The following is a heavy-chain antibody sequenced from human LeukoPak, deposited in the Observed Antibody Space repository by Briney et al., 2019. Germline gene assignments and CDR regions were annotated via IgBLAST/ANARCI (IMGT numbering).Heavy chain of an antibody. CDR2: IYYSGST. J-gene: IGHJ6*03. CDR3: ARQRGYYYGSGSLSDYYYMDV. D-gene: IGHD3-10*01. CDR1: GGSISSSSYY. V-gene: IGHV4-39*01. Sequence: SETLSLTCTVSGGSISSSSYYWGWIRQPPGKGLEWIGSIYYSGSTYYNPSLKSRVTISVDTSKNQFSLKLSSVTAADTAVYYCARQRGYYYGSGSLSDYYYMDVWGKGTTVTISS.